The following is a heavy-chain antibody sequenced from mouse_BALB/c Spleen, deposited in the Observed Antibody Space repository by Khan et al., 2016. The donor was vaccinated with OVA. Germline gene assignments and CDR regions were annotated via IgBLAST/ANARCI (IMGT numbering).Heavy chain of an antibody. D-gene: IGHD2-14*01. V-gene: IGHV1-4*01. CDR2: INPVSDYT. J-gene: IGHJ3*01. Sequence: QVRLQQSGAELTRPGASVKMSCKASGYTFTSYTMHWVKQRPGQGLEWIGYINPVSDYTNYNQNFKDKATLTADKSSSTAYMQLRSLTSEDSAVYYCAKVRAYYRSDGWFAYWGQGSLVTVST. CDR3: AKVRAYYRSDGWFAY. CDR1: GYTFTSYT.